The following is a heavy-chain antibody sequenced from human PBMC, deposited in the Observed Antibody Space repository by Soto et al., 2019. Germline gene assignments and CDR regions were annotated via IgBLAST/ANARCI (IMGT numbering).Heavy chain of an antibody. J-gene: IGHJ6*03. CDR2: INHSGST. Sequence: SETLSLTCAVYGGSFSGYYWSWIRQPPGKGLEWIGEINHSGSTNYNPSIKSRVTISVDTSKNQFSLKLSSVTAADTAVYYCGRGSTLFGVVNYYYYYMDVWGKGTTVTVSS. D-gene: IGHD3-3*01. V-gene: IGHV4-34*01. CDR3: GRGSTLFGVVNYYYYYMDV. CDR1: GGSFSGYY.